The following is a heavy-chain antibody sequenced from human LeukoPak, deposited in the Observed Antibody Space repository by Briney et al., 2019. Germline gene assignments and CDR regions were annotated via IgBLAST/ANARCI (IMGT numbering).Heavy chain of an antibody. V-gene: IGHV4-31*03. CDR3: ARTMRSGDDAFDI. D-gene: IGHD3-3*01. CDR2: IYYSGST. J-gene: IGHJ3*02. CDR1: GGSISSGGYY. Sequence: SETLSLTCTVSGGSISSGGYYWSWIRQHPGTGLEWIGYIYYSGSTYYNPSLKSRVTISVDTSKNQFSLKLSSVTAADTAVYYCARTMRSGDDAFDIWGQGTMVTVSS.